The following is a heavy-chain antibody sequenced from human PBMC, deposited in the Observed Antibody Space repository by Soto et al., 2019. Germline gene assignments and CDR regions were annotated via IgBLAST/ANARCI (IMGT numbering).Heavy chain of an antibody. Sequence: EVQLVESGGGLVQPGGSLRLSCATSGFTFSDYWIHWVRQAPGKGLVWVSRINGDGSRSDYADSVKGRFTISRDNAENTVYLQMNSLSAEDTAVYFCARGIRGKYGMDVWGHGTTVTVSS. J-gene: IGHJ6*02. CDR3: ARGIRGKYGMDV. CDR2: INGDGSRS. V-gene: IGHV3-74*01. CDR1: GFTFSDYW. D-gene: IGHD3-10*01.